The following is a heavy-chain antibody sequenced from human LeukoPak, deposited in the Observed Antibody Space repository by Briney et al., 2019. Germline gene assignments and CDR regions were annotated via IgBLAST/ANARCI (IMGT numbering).Heavy chain of an antibody. Sequence: ASVKVSCKASGYTFTGYYMHWVRQAPGQGLEWMGWINPNSGGTNYAQKFQGRVTMTRDTSISTAYMELSRLRSDDTAVYYCARAAATYYYDSSGYRFGLWGRGTLVTVSS. V-gene: IGHV1-2*02. CDR3: ARAAATYYYDSSGYRFGL. CDR1: GYTFTGYY. CDR2: INPNSGGT. J-gene: IGHJ2*01. D-gene: IGHD3-22*01.